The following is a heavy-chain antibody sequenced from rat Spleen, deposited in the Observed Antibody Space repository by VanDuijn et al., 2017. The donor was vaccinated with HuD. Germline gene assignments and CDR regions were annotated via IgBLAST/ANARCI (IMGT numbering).Heavy chain of an antibody. CDR1: GFTFSNYY. V-gene: IGHV5S23*01. CDR3: ARLGTEAIGNWFSY. CDR2: ITNGGGST. J-gene: IGHJ3*01. D-gene: IGHD1-11*01. Sequence: EVQLVESGGGLVQPGRSLKLSCAASGFTFSNYYMTWVRQAPTKGLEWVASITNGGGSTYYRDSVKGRFTISRDNAKSTLYLQMDSLRSEDTATYYCARLGTEAIGNWFSYWGQGTLVSVSS.